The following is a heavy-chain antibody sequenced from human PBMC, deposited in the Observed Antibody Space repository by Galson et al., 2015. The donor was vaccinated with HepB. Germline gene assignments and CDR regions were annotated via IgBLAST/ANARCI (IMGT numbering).Heavy chain of an antibody. CDR2: IIPIFGTA. J-gene: IGHJ6*02. CDR1: GGTFSSYA. D-gene: IGHD4-11*01. V-gene: IGHV1-69*13. Sequence: SVKVSCKASGGTFSSYAISWVRQAPGQGLEWMGGIIPIFGTANYAQKFQGRVTITADESTSTAYMELSSLRSEDTAVYYCARGTTDYSNYNYYYGMDVWGQGTTVTVSS. CDR3: ARGTTDYSNYNYYYGMDV.